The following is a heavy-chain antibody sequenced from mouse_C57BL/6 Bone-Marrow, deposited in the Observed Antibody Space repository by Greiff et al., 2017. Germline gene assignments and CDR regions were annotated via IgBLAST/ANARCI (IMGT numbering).Heavy chain of an antibody. D-gene: IGHD1-1*01. J-gene: IGHJ3*01. CDR3: ARLLRTFLFAY. CDR1: GFTFSSYA. Sequence: LVESGGGLVKPGGSLKLSCAASGFTFSSYAMSWVRQTPEKRLEWVATISDGGSYTYYPDNVKGRFTISRDNAKNNLYLQMSHLKSEDTAMYYCARLLRTFLFAYWGQGTLVTVSA. V-gene: IGHV5-4*01. CDR2: ISDGGSYT.